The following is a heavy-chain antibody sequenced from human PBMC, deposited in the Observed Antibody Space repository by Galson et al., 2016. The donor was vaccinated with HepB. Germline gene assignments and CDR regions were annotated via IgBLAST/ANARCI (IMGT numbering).Heavy chain of an antibody. CDR2: LMPIFGTP. CDR1: GDSFNSFA. Sequence: SVKVSCKASGDSFNSFAISWVRQAPGQGLEWMGGLMPIFGTPNYAQRFQGRVTITADESTSTAFMELTNLRSEDTAVYYCARGIGISSSRLDYWGQGTLVTVSS. V-gene: IGHV1-69*13. J-gene: IGHJ4*02. D-gene: IGHD6-6*01. CDR3: ARGIGISSSRLDY.